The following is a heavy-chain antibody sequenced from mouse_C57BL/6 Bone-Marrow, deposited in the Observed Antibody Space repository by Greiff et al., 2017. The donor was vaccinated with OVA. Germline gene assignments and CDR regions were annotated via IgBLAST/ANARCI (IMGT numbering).Heavy chain of an antibody. D-gene: IGHD2-1*01. Sequence: QVQLQQSGAELVRPGASVTLSCKASGYTFTDYEMHWVKQTPVHGLEWIGAIDPETGGTASNQKFKGKAILTADKSSSTAYMELRSLTSEDSAVYYCTRGDGNYVRYYFDYWGQGTTLTVSS. V-gene: IGHV1-15*01. CDR2: IDPETGGT. CDR1: GYTFTDYE. CDR3: TRGDGNYVRYYFDY. J-gene: IGHJ2*01.